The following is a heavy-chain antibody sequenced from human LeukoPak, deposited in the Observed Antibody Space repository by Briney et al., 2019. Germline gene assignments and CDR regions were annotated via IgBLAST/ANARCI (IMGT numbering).Heavy chain of an antibody. CDR2: INPYSGAT. V-gene: IGHV1-2*02. Sequence: ASVKVSCKASGYTFTGYHLHWVRQAPGQGLEWMGWINPYSGATNYTQRFQGRVTMTRDTSISTAYMELSRLRSDDTAVYYCARVYYDSSGYYYDYWGQGTLVTVSS. CDR1: GYTFTGYH. J-gene: IGHJ4*02. D-gene: IGHD3-22*01. CDR3: ARVYYDSSGYYYDY.